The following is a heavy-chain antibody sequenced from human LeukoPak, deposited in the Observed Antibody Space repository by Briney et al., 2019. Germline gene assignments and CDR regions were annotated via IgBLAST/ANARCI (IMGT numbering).Heavy chain of an antibody. J-gene: IGHJ6*03. V-gene: IGHV1-18*01. Sequence: VASVKVSCKASGYTFTSYGISWVRQAPGQGLEWMGWISAYNGNTNYAQKLQGRVTMTTDTSTSTAYMELRSLRSDGTAVYYCAREFGRCSGGSCYYYYYMDVWGKGTTVTVSS. CDR1: GYTFTSYG. D-gene: IGHD2-15*01. CDR2: ISAYNGNT. CDR3: AREFGRCSGGSCYYYYYMDV.